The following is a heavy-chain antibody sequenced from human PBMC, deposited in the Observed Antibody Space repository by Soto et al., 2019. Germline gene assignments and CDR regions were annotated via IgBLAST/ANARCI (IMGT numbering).Heavy chain of an antibody. J-gene: IGHJ4*02. CDR2: ISSSGSTI. V-gene: IGHV3-11*01. D-gene: IGHD2-15*01. CDR1: GFTFSDYY. Sequence: GGSLRLSCAASGFTFSDYYMSWIRQAPGKGLEWVSYISSSGSTIYYADSVKGRFTISRENAKNSLYLQMNSLRAEDTAVYYCARDREPILYPQQGYFDYWGQGTLVTVSS. CDR3: ARDREPILYPQQGYFDY.